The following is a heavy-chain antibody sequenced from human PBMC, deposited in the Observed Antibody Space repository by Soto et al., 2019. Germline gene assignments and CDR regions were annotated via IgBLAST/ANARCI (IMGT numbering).Heavy chain of an antibody. CDR3: AKDLTQDYDFWSGSQGFDV. CDR2: VSGGGDTT. Sequence: PGGSLRLSCAASGFTFSRYAMSWVRQAPGKGLEWISTVSGGGDTTYYADSVKGRYTISRDKSKNTLYLQMNSLRAEDTAVYYCAKDLTQDYDFWSGSQGFDVWGKGTTVTVSS. V-gene: IGHV3-23*01. CDR1: GFTFSRYA. J-gene: IGHJ6*04. D-gene: IGHD3-3*01.